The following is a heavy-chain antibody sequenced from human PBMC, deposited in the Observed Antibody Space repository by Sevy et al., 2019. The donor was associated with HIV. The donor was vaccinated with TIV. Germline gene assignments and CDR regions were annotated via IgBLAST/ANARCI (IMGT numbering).Heavy chain of an antibody. D-gene: IGHD3-9*01. J-gene: IGHJ4*02. V-gene: IGHV3-48*01. CDR1: GFTFSSYS. CDR3: AREPDDILTGYSFDY. CDR2: ISSSSSTI. Sequence: GGSLRLSCAASGFTFSSYSMNWVRQAPGKGLEWVSYISSSSSTIYYADSVKGRFTISRDNAKNSLYLQMNSLRAEDTAVPYCAREPDDILTGYSFDYWGQGTLVTVSS.